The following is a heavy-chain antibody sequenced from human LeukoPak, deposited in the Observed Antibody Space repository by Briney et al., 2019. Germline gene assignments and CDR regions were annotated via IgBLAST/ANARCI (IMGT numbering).Heavy chain of an antibody. J-gene: IGHJ4*02. D-gene: IGHD1-26*01. V-gene: IGHV1-18*01. CDR2: ISAYNGNT. CDR3: ARDLVGARSYGL. CDR1: GYTFTIYG. Sequence: ASVTVSCKASGYTFTIYGISWVRQAPGQGLEWMGWISAYNGNTNYAQKLQGRVTMTTDTSTSTAYMELRSLRSDDTAVYYCARDLVGARSYGLWGQGTLVTVSS.